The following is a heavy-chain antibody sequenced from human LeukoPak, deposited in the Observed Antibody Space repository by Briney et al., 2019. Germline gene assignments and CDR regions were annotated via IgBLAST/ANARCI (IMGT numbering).Heavy chain of an antibody. CDR3: ARDQSAREPSQISD. V-gene: IGHV3-11*01. D-gene: IGHD1-26*01. J-gene: IGHJ4*02. CDR2: ISTSGNTI. Sequence: GGSPRLSCAASGFTFSDYYMCWIRQAPGKGLEWVLYISTSGNTIYYADSVKGRFTISRANAKNSLYLQKNKLRADDTAVYYCARDQSAREPSQISDWGQGTLVTVSS. CDR1: GFTFSDYY.